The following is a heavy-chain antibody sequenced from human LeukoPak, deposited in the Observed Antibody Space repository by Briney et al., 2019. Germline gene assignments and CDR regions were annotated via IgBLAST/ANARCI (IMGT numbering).Heavy chain of an antibody. CDR1: GGSFSGYY. D-gene: IGHD3-10*01. V-gene: IGHV4-34*01. CDR3: ARHRYYYGSGSLGENYGMDV. J-gene: IGHJ6*02. CDR2: INHSGST. Sequence: SETLSLTSAVYGGSFSGYYWSWIRQPPGKGLEWIGEINHSGSTNYNPSLKSRVTISVDTSKNQFSLKLSSVTAADTAVYYCARHRYYYGSGSLGENYGMDVWGQGTTVTVSS.